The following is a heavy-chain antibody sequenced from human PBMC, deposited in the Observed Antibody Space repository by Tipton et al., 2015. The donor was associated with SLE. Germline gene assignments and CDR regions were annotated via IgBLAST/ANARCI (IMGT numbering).Heavy chain of an antibody. CDR2: ISSSSSYI. V-gene: IGHV3-21*01. CDR1: GFTFSSYS. D-gene: IGHD3-22*01. Sequence: SLRLSCAASGFTFSSYSMNWVRQAPGKGLEWVSSISSSSSYIYYVDSVKGRFTISRDNAKNSLYLQMNSLRAEDTAVYYCARDAFYSDSSGYYYSDYWGQGTLVTVSS. J-gene: IGHJ4*02. CDR3: ARDAFYSDSSGYYYSDY.